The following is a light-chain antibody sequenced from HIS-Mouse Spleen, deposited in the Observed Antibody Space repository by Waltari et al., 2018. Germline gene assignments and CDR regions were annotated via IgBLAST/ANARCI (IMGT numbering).Light chain of an antibody. CDR2: HVS. CDR1: SSDVGGYNY. Sequence: QSALTQPASVSGSPGQSITISCTGTSSDVGGYNYVSWYQQHPGKAPKLMIYHVSNRPSGVSNRFSGSKSGNTASLTISGLQAEDEADYYCSSYTSSSFNVVFGGGTKLTVL. V-gene: IGLV2-14*03. CDR3: SSYTSSSFNVV. J-gene: IGLJ2*01.